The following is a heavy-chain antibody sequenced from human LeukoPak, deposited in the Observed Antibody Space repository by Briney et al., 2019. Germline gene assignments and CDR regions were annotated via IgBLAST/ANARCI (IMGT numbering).Heavy chain of an antibody. CDR3: AKDFSEYYYYYYMDV. V-gene: IGHV3-33*06. CDR2: IWYDGSNK. J-gene: IGHJ6*03. CDR1: GFTVSSNY. Sequence: GGSLRLSCAASGFTVSSNYMSWVRQAPGKGLEWVAVIWYDGSNKYYADSVKGRFTISRDNSKNTLYLQMNSLRAEDTAVYYCAKDFSEYYYYYYMDVWGKGTTVTVSS. D-gene: IGHD3-3*01.